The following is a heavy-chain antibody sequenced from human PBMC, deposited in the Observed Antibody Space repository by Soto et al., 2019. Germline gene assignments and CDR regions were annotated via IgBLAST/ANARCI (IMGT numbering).Heavy chain of an antibody. V-gene: IGHV3-74*01. J-gene: IGHJ4*02. CDR2: INSDGSST. CDR1: GFTFNTYW. D-gene: IGHD5-18*01. Sequence: GGSLRLSCAASGFTFNTYWMHWVRQAPGKGLVWVSRINSDGSSTSYADSVKGRFTISRDNAKNTPYLLMNSLGADDTPVYYCARGGYSYGSDYWGQGTLVTVSS. CDR3: ARGGYSYGSDY.